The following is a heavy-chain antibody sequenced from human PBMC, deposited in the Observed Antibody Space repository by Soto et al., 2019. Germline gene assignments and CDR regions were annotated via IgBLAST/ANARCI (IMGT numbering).Heavy chain of an antibody. D-gene: IGHD6-19*01. Sequence: SETLSLTCTVPGDSISDYYWSWIRQPAGKGLEWIGRLYNSGSTKSNPSLKSRVTMSADTSKNQLSLSLRSVTAADTAIYYCARMYNSGFYRPEGDYYFYGMDVWGQGTMVTVSS. CDR1: GDSISDYY. CDR3: ARMYNSGFYRPEGDYYFYGMDV. J-gene: IGHJ6*02. V-gene: IGHV4-4*07. CDR2: LYNSGST.